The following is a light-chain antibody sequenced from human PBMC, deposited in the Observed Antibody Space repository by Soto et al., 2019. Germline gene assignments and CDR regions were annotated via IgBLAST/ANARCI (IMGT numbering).Light chain of an antibody. Sequence: QSAPTQPASVSGSPGQSITISCTGTSNDVGGYNYVSWYQQHLGKAPKLMIYEVSNRPSGISNRFSGSKSGNAASLTISGLQAEDEADYYCSSYTTSSTYVFGTGTKLTVL. V-gene: IGLV2-14*01. J-gene: IGLJ1*01. CDR3: SSYTTSSTYV. CDR2: EVS. CDR1: SNDVGGYNY.